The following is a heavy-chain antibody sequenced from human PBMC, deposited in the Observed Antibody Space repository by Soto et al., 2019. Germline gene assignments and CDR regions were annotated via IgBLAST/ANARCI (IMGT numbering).Heavy chain of an antibody. CDR2: IYWDDDK. V-gene: IGHV2-5*02. D-gene: IGHD3-22*01. CDR3: AHSVPTYYYDRSGYYLPMGVAY. CDR1: GFSLSTSGVG. Sequence: QITLKESGPTLVKPTQTLTLTCTFSGFSLSTSGVGVGWIRQPPGKALEWLALIYWDDDKRYSPSLKSRLTITKAPTKNLLVLTMTNIDPVDTATYYSAHSVPTYYYDRSGYYLPMGVAYWGQGTLVTVSS. J-gene: IGHJ4*02.